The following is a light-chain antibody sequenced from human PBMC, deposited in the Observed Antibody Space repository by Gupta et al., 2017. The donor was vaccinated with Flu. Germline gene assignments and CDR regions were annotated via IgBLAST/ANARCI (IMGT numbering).Light chain of an antibody. CDR1: QGLVYSDGNTY. V-gene: IGKV2-30*01. J-gene: IGKJ1*01. Sequence: DVVMTQSPLSLAVTLGQPASISCRSSQGLVYSDGNTYLHWFQQRPGQSPRRLIHQVSYQDSGVPDRFSGSGSGTDFTLKISRVEAEDVGVYFCMQGAHWPWAFGQGTKVEIK. CDR2: QVS. CDR3: MQGAHWPWA.